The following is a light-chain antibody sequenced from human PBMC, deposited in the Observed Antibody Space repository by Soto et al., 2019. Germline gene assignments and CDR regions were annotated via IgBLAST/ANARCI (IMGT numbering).Light chain of an antibody. CDR2: ETS. CDR3: QQYGSSPGT. V-gene: IGKV3-20*01. J-gene: IGKJ1*01. CDR1: QSVRDSH. Sequence: EIGLTQAPGTLSLSPGERATLSCSARQSVRDSHLAWYQHKPGQAPSLLIYETSSRSTGIPDRFRGSGSGTEFALTITRVEPEDVAMYFCQQYGSSPGTFGQGTKVEI.